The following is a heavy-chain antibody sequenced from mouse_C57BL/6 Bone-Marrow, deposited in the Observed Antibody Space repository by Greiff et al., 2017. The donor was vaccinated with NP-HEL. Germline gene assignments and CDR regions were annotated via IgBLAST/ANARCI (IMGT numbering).Heavy chain of an antibody. CDR3: VPFYGNSFDY. Sequence: VQLQQPGAELVRPGTSVKLSCKASGYTFTSYWMHWVKQRPGQGLEWIGVIDPSDSYTNYNQKFKGKATLTVDTSSSTAYMQLSSLTSEDSAVYYCVPFYGNSFDYWGQGTTLTVSS. CDR1: GYTFTSYW. J-gene: IGHJ2*01. V-gene: IGHV1-59*01. D-gene: IGHD2-1*01. CDR2: IDPSDSYT.